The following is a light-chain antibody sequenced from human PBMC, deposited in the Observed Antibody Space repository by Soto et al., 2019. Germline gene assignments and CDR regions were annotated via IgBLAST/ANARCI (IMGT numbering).Light chain of an antibody. CDR1: QSVSSN. CDR3: QQYNNWPPL. Sequence: EIVMTQSPATLSVSPGERATLSCRASQSVSSNLAWYQQKPGQAPRLLIYGASTRATVIPARCSGSGSGTEFTLTISSLQSEDFAVYYCQQYNNWPPLFGQGTKVEVK. V-gene: IGKV3-15*01. CDR2: GAS. J-gene: IGKJ1*01.